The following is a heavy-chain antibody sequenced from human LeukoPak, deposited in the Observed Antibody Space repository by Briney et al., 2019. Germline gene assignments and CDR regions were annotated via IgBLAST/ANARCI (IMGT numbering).Heavy chain of an antibody. V-gene: IGHV1-2*02. CDR1: GYTFTDCY. Sequence: ASVKVSCKASGYTFTDCYMHWVRQAPGQGLEWMGWINSNRGGTNYAQKFQGRVTMTRDTSISTAYMELSRLRSDDAAVYYCARIYCSSTNCYFFDYWGQGTLVTVSS. CDR2: INSNRGGT. D-gene: IGHD2-2*01. J-gene: IGHJ4*02. CDR3: ARIYCSSTNCYFFDY.